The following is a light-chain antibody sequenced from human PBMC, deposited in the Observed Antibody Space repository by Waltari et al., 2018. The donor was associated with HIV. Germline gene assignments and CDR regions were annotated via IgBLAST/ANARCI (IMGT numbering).Light chain of an antibody. Sequence: DIQMTQSPSSLSASVGDRVTITCRASQSISSHLNWYQHKPGKATELLIYAVSNLQSGVPSRFSGSKSGTDFTLTISSLQPEDFATYFCQQSYSLPTFGQGTKVAIK. V-gene: IGKV1-39*01. J-gene: IGKJ1*01. CDR1: QSISSH. CDR3: QQSYSLPT. CDR2: AVS.